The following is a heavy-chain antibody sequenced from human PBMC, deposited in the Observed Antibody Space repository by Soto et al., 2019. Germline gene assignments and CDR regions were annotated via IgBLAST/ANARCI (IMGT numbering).Heavy chain of an antibody. CDR3: ARGRTLITGTSLDY. Sequence: QVQLQQWGAGLLKPSETLSLTCAVYGGSFSGYYWTWIRQPPGKGLKWIGEINRSGSTNYKPSLRGRATISVDTSKNQVSLKVSSVTAADTAVYYCARGRTLITGTSLDYWGQGTLVTVSS. CDR2: INRSGST. CDR1: GGSFSGYY. D-gene: IGHD1-20*01. V-gene: IGHV4-34*01. J-gene: IGHJ4*02.